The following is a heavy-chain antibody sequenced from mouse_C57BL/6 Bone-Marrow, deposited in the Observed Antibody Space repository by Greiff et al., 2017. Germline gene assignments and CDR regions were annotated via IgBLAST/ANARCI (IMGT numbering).Heavy chain of an antibody. J-gene: IGHJ4*01. CDR2: IYPGSGST. Sequence: VQLQHSGAELVKPGASVKMSCKASGYTFTSYWITWVKQRPGQGLEWIGDIYPGSGSTNYNEKFKSKATLTVDTSSSTAYMQLSSLTSEDSAVYYCARYGYAMDYWGQGTSVTVSS. D-gene: IGHD2-10*02. CDR1: GYTFTSYW. CDR3: ARYGYAMDY. V-gene: IGHV1-55*01.